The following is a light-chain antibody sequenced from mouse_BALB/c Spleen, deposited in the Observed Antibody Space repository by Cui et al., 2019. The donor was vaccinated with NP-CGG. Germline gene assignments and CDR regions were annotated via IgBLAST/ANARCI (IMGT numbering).Light chain of an antibody. CDR3: ALWYSNHWV. CDR1: TGAVTTSNY. Sequence: QAVVTQESALTTSPGEAVTLTCRSNTGAVTTSNYANWVQEKPDHLFTGLIGGTNNRAPGVPARFSGSLIGYKAALTITGAQTEDEAIYFCALWYSNHWVFGGGTKLTVL. V-gene: IGLV1*01. J-gene: IGLJ1*01. CDR2: GTN.